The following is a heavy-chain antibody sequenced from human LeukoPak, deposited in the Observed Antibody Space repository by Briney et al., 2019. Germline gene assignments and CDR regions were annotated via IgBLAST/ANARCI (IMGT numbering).Heavy chain of an antibody. J-gene: IGHJ4*02. CDR3: ARELPWNYFDY. Sequence: GRSLRLSCAASGLTFSSYGMHWVRQAPGKGLEWVAVIWYDGSNKYYADSVKGRFTISRDNSKNTLYLQMNGLRAEDTAVYYCARELPWNYFDYWGQGTLVTVSS. V-gene: IGHV3-33*01. D-gene: IGHD1-1*01. CDR2: IWYDGSNK. CDR1: GLTFSSYG.